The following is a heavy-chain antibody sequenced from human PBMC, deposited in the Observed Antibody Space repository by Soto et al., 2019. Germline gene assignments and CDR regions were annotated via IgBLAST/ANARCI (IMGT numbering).Heavy chain of an antibody. CDR2: ISYDGSNK. D-gene: IGHD5-12*01. V-gene: IGHV3-30-3*01. Sequence: GGSLRLSCAASGFTFSSYAMHWVRQAPGKGLEWVAVISYDGSNKYYADSVKGRFTISRDNSKNTLYLQMNSLRAEDTAVYYCARGFDYTNWLDPWGQGTLVTVSS. CDR3: ARGFDYTNWLDP. CDR1: GFTFSSYA. J-gene: IGHJ5*02.